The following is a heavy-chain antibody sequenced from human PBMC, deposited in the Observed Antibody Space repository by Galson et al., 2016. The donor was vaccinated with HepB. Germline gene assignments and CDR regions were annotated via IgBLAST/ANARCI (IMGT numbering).Heavy chain of an antibody. CDR1: GYNFTNFW. CDR3: ARHGGPHVVFTYHDY. V-gene: IGHV5-10-1*01. CDR2: IDPSDSFT. Sequence: QSGAEVKKPGESLSISCQASGYNFTNFWISWLRQMPGKGLEWMGRIDPSDSFTNYNPSFRGHVSISVDRSISTASLQWTSLQASDTAIYYCARHGGPHVVFTYHDYWGQGTLITVTS. D-gene: IGHD2-15*01. J-gene: IGHJ4*02.